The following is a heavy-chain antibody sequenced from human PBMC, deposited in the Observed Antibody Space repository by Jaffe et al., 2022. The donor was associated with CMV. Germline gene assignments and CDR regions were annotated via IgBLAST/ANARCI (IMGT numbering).Heavy chain of an antibody. CDR1: GFTFSSYG. V-gene: IGHV3-33*08. D-gene: IGHD2-2*01. J-gene: IGHJ5*02. Sequence: QVQLVESGGGVVQPGRSLRLSCAASGFTFSSYGMHWVRQAPGKGLEWVAVIWYDGSNKYYADSVKGRFTISRDNSKNTLYLQMNSLRAEDTAVYYCARDGGVVPAAMYWFDPWGQGTLVTVSS. CDR2: IWYDGSNK. CDR3: ARDGGVVPAAMYWFDP.